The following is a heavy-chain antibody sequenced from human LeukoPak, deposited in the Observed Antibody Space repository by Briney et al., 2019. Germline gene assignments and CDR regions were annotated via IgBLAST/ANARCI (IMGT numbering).Heavy chain of an antibody. CDR3: VREGNELLSKDFDY. D-gene: IGHD2-21*02. Sequence: ASVKVSCMASGFTFTDYYIHWLRQAPGQGLEWMGYINPHSGGTSSPQKFQGRVAMTTDTSISSAYMELSSLISDDTAMYYCVREGNELLSKDFDYWGQGTLVTVSS. CDR2: INPHSGGT. CDR1: GFTFTDYY. J-gene: IGHJ4*02. V-gene: IGHV1-2*02.